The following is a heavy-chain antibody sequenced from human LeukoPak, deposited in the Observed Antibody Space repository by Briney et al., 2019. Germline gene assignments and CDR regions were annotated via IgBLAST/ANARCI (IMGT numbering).Heavy chain of an antibody. V-gene: IGHV3-48*03. J-gene: IGHJ6*03. D-gene: IGHD1-7*01. CDR2: ISSSGSTI. CDR1: GFSISSYE. Sequence: GGSLRLSCAASGFSISSYEMNWARQAPGKGLEWVSHISSSGSTIWYADSVKGRFTISRDNAKNSLYLQMNGLRAEDTAVYYCARVELAPYYYYMDVWGKGTTVTVSS. CDR3: ARVELAPYYYYMDV.